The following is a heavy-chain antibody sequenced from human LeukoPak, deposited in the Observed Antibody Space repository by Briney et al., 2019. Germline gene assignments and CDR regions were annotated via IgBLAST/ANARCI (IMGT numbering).Heavy chain of an antibody. D-gene: IGHD2-15*01. V-gene: IGHV1-8*01. CDR1: GYTFTSYD. CDR2: MNPNSGNT. J-gene: IGHJ6*02. CDR3: ARVEFCSGGRCYSYYGMDV. Sequence: ASVKVSCKASGYTFTSYDINWVRQATGQGLEWMGWMNPNSGNTGYAQKFQGRVTMTRNTSISTAYMELSSLRSEDTAVYYCARVEFCSGGRCYSYYGMDVWGQGTTVTVSS.